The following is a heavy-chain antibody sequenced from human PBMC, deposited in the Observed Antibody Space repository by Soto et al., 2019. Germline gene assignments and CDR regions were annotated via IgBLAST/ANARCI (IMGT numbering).Heavy chain of an antibody. CDR2: IKTDGSET. V-gene: IGHV3-7*03. J-gene: IGHJ4*02. CDR3: TSDRYPRFYHGSGSYPYY. Sequence: LRLSCAASGFTFSSFWMSWVRQAPGKGLEWVANIKTDGSETHYVDSVKGRFTISRDNPKTSLFLQMNSLRVEDTAVYFCTSDRYPRFYHGSGSYPYYWGQETPVTVSS. CDR1: GFTFSSFW. D-gene: IGHD3-10*01.